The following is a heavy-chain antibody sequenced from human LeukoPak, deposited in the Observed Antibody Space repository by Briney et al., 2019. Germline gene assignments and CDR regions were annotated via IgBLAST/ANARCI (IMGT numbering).Heavy chain of an antibody. V-gene: IGHV3-21*01. Sequence: GSLRLSCAASGFTFSSYMKNWVRQAPGKGLEWVSSINSGSTYTYYTESVKGRFSVSRDNAKNSLFLQMNSLRAEDTAIYYCARSLTTLTYEGYWGQGTLVTVSS. CDR3: ARSLTTLTYEGY. J-gene: IGHJ4*02. CDR2: INSGSTYT. D-gene: IGHD1-1*01. CDR1: GFTFSSYM.